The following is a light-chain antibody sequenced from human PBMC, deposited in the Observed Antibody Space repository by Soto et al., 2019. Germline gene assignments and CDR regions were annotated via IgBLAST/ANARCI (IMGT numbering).Light chain of an antibody. CDR1: QSVSSN. CDR2: GAS. V-gene: IGKV3-15*01. Sequence: EIVMTQSPATLSVSPGERATLSCRASQSVSSNLAWYQQKPGQAPRLLIYGASTRATGIPARFSGSGSETEFTLTISSLQSEDFALYYCQQYNDWPPWTFGQGTKVEIK. J-gene: IGKJ1*01. CDR3: QQYNDWPPWT.